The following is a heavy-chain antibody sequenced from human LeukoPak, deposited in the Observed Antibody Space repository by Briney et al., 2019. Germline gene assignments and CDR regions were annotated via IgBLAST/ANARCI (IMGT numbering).Heavy chain of an antibody. V-gene: IGHV3-30*04. CDR3: ARCPETSGYYYEIDS. CDR1: GFTFSSYA. CDR2: ISYNGNNE. J-gene: IGHJ4*02. D-gene: IGHD3-22*01. Sequence: GGSLRLSCAASGFTFSSYAMHWVRQAPGKGLEWVAVISYNGNNEYYADSVKGRFTISRDNSKTTLYLQMNSLTAEDTAVYYCARCPETSGYYYEIDSWGPGTLVTVSS.